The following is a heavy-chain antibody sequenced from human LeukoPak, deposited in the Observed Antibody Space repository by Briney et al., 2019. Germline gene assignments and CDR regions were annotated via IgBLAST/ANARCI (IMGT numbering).Heavy chain of an antibody. CDR3: ANSAAGTLYGMDV. CDR2: ISYDGSNK. CDR1: GFTFSSYG. D-gene: IGHD6-13*01. J-gene: IGHJ6*02. V-gene: IGHV3-30*18. Sequence: PGGSLRLSCAASGFTFSSYGMHWVRQAPGKGLEWVAVISYDGSNKYYADSVKGRFTISRDNSKNTLYLQMNSLRAEDTAVYYCANSAAGTLYGMDVWGQGTTVTVSS.